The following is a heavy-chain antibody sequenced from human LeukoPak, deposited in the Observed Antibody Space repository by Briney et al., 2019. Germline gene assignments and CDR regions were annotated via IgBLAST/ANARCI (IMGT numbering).Heavy chain of an antibody. CDR3: ARDPDRYCSSTSCYAEGWFDP. V-gene: IGHV1-2*02. J-gene: IGHJ5*02. CDR2: INPNSGGT. CDR1: GYTFTGYY. D-gene: IGHD2-2*01. Sequence: ASVKVSCKASGYTFTGYYRHWVRQAPGQGLEWMGWINPNSGGTNYAQKFQGRVTMTRDTSISTAYMELSRLRSDDTAVYYCARDPDRYCSSTSCYAEGWFDPWGQGTLVTVSS.